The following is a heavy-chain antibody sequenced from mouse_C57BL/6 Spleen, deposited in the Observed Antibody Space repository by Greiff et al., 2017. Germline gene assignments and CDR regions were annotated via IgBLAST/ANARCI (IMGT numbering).Heavy chain of an antibody. Sequence: QVQLQQSGAELVRPGASVTLSCKASGYTFTDYEMHWVKQTPVHCLEWIGAIDPETGGTAYNQKFKGKAILTADKSSSTAYMELRSLTSEDSAVYYCTPYYGSSRGFAYWGQGTLVTVSA. V-gene: IGHV1-15*01. J-gene: IGHJ3*01. CDR2: IDPETGGT. CDR3: TPYYGSSRGFAY. D-gene: IGHD1-1*01. CDR1: GYTFTDYE.